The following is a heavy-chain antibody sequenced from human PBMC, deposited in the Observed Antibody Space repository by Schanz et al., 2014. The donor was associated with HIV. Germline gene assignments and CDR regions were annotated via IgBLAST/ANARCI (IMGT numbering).Heavy chain of an antibody. Sequence: QVQLVQSGAEVKKPGSSVTVSCKASGGTFSNYAMTWVRQAPGQGLEWMGGIIPISGTANYAQKFQGRVSMTADPSTNTAYMEMRGLRFEDTAVYYCASGRRSGIGWRMDVWGQGTTVTVSS. CDR2: IIPISGTA. V-gene: IGHV1-69*01. CDR3: ASGRRSGIGWRMDV. J-gene: IGHJ6*02. CDR1: GGTFSNYA. D-gene: IGHD6-19*01.